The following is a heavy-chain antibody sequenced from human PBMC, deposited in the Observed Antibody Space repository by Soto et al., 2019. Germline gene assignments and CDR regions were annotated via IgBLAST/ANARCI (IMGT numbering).Heavy chain of an antibody. V-gene: IGHV1-18*01. CDR1: GYTFTSYG. CDR3: ARGTTVATGNY. D-gene: IGHD4-17*01. CDR2: ISAYNGNT. J-gene: IGHJ4*02. Sequence: QVQLVQSGAEVKKPGASVKVSCKASGYTFTSYGFSWVRQAPGQGLEWMGWISAYNGNTNYAQKLQGRVTMTTDTPTTTADMGLRSLRSDATAVYYLARGTTVATGNYWVQGTLVTFSS.